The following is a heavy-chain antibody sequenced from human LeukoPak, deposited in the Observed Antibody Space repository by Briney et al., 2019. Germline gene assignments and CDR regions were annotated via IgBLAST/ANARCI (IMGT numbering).Heavy chain of an antibody. V-gene: IGHV4-34*01. J-gene: IGHJ5*02. Sequence: SETLSLTCAVYGGSFSGYYWSWIRQPPGKGLEWIGEINHSGSTNYNPSLKSRVTISVDTSKNQFSLKLSSVTAEDTAVYYCASSPLYNSGPWGQGTLVTVSS. CDR2: INHSGST. CDR1: GGSFSGYY. D-gene: IGHD5-24*01. CDR3: ASSPLYNSGP.